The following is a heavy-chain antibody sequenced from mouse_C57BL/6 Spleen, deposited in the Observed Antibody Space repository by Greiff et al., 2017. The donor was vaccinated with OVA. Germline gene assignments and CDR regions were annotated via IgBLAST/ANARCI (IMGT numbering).Heavy chain of an antibody. CDR1: GFTFSSYT. J-gene: IGHJ2*01. V-gene: IGHV5-9*01. CDR2: ISGGGGNT. Sequence: EVKLVESGGGLVKPGGSLKLSCAASGFTFSSYTMSWVRQTPEKRLEWVATISGGGGNTYYPDSVKGRFTISRDNAKNTLYLQMSSLRSEDTALYYCANPISGCCYGRYFDYWGQGTTLTVSS. D-gene: IGHD1-1*01. CDR3: ANPISGCCYGRYFDY.